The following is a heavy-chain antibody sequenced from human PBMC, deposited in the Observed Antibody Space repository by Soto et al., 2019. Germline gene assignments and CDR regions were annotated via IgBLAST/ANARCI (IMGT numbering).Heavy chain of an antibody. Sequence: GASVKVSCKASGYTFTSYGISWVRQAPGQGLEWMGWISAYNGNTNYAQKLQGRVTMTTDTSTSTAYMELRSLRSDDTAVYYCAGGYHDYEGFYYYYGMDVWGQGTTVTVSS. D-gene: IGHD4-17*01. J-gene: IGHJ6*02. CDR3: AGGYHDYEGFYYYYGMDV. V-gene: IGHV1-18*01. CDR2: ISAYNGNT. CDR1: GYTFTSYG.